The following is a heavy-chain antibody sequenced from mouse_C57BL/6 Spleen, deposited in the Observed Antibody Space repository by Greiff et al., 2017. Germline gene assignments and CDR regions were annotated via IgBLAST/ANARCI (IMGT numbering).Heavy chain of an antibody. Sequence: DVQLQESGAELVRPGASVKLSCTASGFNIKDDYMHWVKQRPEQGLEWIGWIDPENGDTEYASKVQGKATITADTSSNTAYLQLSSLTSEDTAVYYCRAQATFAYWGQGTLVTVSA. CDR1: GFNIKDDY. CDR3: RAQATFAY. D-gene: IGHD3-2*02. J-gene: IGHJ3*01. V-gene: IGHV14-4*01. CDR2: IDPENGDT.